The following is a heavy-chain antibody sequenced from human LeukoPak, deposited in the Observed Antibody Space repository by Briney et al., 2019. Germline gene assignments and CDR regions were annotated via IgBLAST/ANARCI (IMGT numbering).Heavy chain of an antibody. CDR3: XXRVSVPNYFDSSGYAPFDY. Sequence: GGSLRLSCAASGFTFSSYWMHWVRQAPGKGLVWVSRINSDGSSTSYADSVKGRFTISRDNAKNTLYLQMNSLRAEDTAVYFXXXRVSVPNYFDSSGYAPFDYWGQGTLVTVSS. D-gene: IGHD3-22*01. V-gene: IGHV3-74*01. J-gene: IGHJ4*02. CDR1: GFTFSSYW. CDR2: INSDGSST.